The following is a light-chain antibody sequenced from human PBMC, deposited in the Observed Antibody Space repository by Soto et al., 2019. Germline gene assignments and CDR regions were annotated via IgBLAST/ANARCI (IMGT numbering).Light chain of an antibody. CDR3: SSFTSRFTFV. CDR1: RSDVGAYNY. Sequence: QSVLTQPASVSGSPGQSIAISCTGTRSDVGAYNYGSWYQQHPGKAPKLMISEVTNRPSGVSERFSGSKSGNTASLTISGLQAEDEAEYYCSSFTSRFTFVFGTGTKLTV. CDR2: EVT. J-gene: IGLJ1*01. V-gene: IGLV2-14*01.